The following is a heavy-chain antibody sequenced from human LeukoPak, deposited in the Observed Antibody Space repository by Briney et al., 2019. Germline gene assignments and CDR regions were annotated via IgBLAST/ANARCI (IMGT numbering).Heavy chain of an antibody. CDR2: IIPIFGTA. J-gene: IGHJ6*03. CDR3: ARDGYPHYYDSSGSVDYYYYYMDV. CDR1: GSTFSSYA. D-gene: IGHD3-22*01. Sequence: ASVKVSCKASGSTFSSYAISWVRQAPGQGLEWMGGIIPIFGTANYAQKFQGRVTITADESTCTAYMELSSLRSEDTAVYYCARDGYPHYYDSSGSVDYYYYYMDVWGKGTTVTISS. V-gene: IGHV1-69*01.